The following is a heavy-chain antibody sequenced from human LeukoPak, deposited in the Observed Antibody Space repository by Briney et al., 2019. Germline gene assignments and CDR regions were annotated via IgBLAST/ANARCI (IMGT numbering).Heavy chain of an antibody. V-gene: IGHV1-18*01. CDR2: INAYNGNT. J-gene: IGHJ4*02. D-gene: IGHD5-24*01. Sequence: GASVKLSCKASGYSFTSYGISWVRQAPGQGLEWMGWINAYNGNTNYAQKLQGRVTMTTASSTSTAYMELKSLRSDGTAVYYCAREHRWLQSLYYFDYWGQGTLVTVSS. CDR3: AREHRWLQSLYYFDY. CDR1: GYSFTSYG.